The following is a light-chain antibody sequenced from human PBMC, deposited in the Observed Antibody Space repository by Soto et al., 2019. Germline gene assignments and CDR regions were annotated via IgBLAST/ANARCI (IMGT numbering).Light chain of an antibody. CDR1: QSISSW. CDR3: QQYNNYSWT. Sequence: DIQMTQSPSTLSASVGDRVTITCRASQSISSWLAWYQQKPGKAPKLLIYDASSLESGVPPRFSGSGSGTEFTLTISSLQPDDFATYYCQQYNNYSWTFGQGTKVEIK. V-gene: IGKV1-5*01. CDR2: DAS. J-gene: IGKJ1*01.